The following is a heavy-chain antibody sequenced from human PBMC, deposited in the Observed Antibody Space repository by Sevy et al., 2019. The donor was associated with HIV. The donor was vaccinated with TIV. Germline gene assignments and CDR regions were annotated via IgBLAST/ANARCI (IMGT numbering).Heavy chain of an antibody. J-gene: IGHJ4*02. CDR3: ARAGALWFGESDY. D-gene: IGHD3-10*01. Sequence: ASVKVSCKASGYSFTSRGIDWVRQVPGQGLEWLGWISAYNGNTKYGQRLQDRVTMTTDTSASTAYMELRSLRSDDTAVYYCARAGALWFGESDYWGQGTLVTVSS. V-gene: IGHV1-18*01. CDR1: GYSFTSRG. CDR2: ISAYNGNT.